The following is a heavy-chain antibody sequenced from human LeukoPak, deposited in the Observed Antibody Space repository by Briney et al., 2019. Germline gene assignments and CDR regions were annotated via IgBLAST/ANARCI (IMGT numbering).Heavy chain of an antibody. Sequence: GGSLRLSCAASGFTFSSYGMNWVRQAPGKGLEWVSGISGRSSSTYYADSVKGRFTISRDNSKNTLYLQMNSLRAEDTAVYYCAKTVVVTANPRAFDIWGKGTTVTISS. D-gene: IGHD2-21*02. J-gene: IGHJ6*04. V-gene: IGHV3-23*01. CDR2: ISGRSSST. CDR3: AKTVVVTANPRAFDI. CDR1: GFTFSSYG.